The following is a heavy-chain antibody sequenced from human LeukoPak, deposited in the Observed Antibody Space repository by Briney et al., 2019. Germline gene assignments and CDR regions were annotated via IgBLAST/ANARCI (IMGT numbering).Heavy chain of an antibody. CDR2: INHSGST. J-gene: IGHJ4*02. CDR1: GGSFSGYY. Sequence: SETLSLTCAVYGGSFSGYYWSWIRQPPGKGLEWIGEINHSGSTYYNPSLKSRVTISVDRSKNQFSLKLSSVTAADTAVYYCARVSLVRGAPDYYFDYWGQGTLVTVSS. D-gene: IGHD3-10*01. V-gene: IGHV4-34*01. CDR3: ARVSLVRGAPDYYFDY.